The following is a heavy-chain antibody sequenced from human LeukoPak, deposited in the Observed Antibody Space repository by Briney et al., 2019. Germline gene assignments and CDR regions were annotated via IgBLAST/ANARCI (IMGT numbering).Heavy chain of an antibody. V-gene: IGHV4-39*01. J-gene: IGHJ6*03. D-gene: IGHD2/OR15-2a*01. CDR2: IYHNENT. CDR1: GVSISSGSYY. CDR3: ARLWDSTGLYFYYYMDV. Sequence: PSETLSLNCSVSGVSISSGSYYWGWLRQPPGMGLEWIGIIYHNENTNNNPSLKSRVTISADTSRNQFSLRMDSVTAADTAVYYCARLWDSTGLYFYYYMDVWGEGTTVTVSS.